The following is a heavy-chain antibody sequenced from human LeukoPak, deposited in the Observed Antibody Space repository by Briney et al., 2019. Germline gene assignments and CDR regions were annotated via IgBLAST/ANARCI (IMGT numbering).Heavy chain of an antibody. CDR1: GLTFSSDW. CDR3: ARSNQADDY. J-gene: IGHJ4*02. CDR2: INPGGSSI. Sequence: GGSLRLSCAASGLTFSSDWMHWVRHVPRKGLVWVARINPGGSSITYADSVKGRFTISRDNAKNTLYLQMDSLRAEDTGVYYCARSNQADDYWGQGTLVTVSS. D-gene: IGHD1-14*01. V-gene: IGHV3-74*01.